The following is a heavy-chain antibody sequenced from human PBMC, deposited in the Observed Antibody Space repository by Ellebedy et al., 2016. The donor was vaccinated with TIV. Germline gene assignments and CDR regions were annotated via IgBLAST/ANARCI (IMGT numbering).Heavy chain of an antibody. J-gene: IGHJ5*02. CDR1: GFTFSSYG. CDR3: AKDGKYYHGTGSFLDS. CDR2: VSYEGSNK. Sequence: GGSLRLXCAASGFTFSSYGMHWVRQAPGTGLEWVAIVSYEGSNKFYADSVKGRFTISKDNSKNTVSLQMNSLTPEDTAVYYCAKDGKYYHGTGSFLDSWGQGILVTVSS. V-gene: IGHV3-30*18. D-gene: IGHD3-10*01.